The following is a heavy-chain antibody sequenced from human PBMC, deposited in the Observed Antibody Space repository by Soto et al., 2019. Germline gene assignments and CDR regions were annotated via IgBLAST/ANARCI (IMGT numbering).Heavy chain of an antibody. CDR2: INPNSGGT. Sequence: ASVKVSCKASGYTFTGYYMHWVRQAPGQGLEWMGWINPNSGGTNYAQKFQGWVTMTRDTSISTAYMELSRLRSDDTAVYYGAREVDCSSTSCFDYWGQGTLVTVSS. V-gene: IGHV1-2*04. D-gene: IGHD2-2*01. J-gene: IGHJ4*02. CDR3: AREVDCSSTSCFDY. CDR1: GYTFTGYY.